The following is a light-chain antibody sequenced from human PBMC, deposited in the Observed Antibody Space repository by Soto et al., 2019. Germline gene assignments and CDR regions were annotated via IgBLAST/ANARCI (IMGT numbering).Light chain of an antibody. CDR3: NQRSHGLT. CDR2: DAS. V-gene: IGKV3-11*01. Sequence: DIVLTQSPGTLSLSPGDRATLSCRASQSVSNYVAWYQQRPGQAPRLLIYDASNRATGIPVRFSGSGSGTDFTLTISSLDLEDFAVYCCNQRSHGLTFGGGPRGEIK. J-gene: IGKJ4*01. CDR1: QSVSNY.